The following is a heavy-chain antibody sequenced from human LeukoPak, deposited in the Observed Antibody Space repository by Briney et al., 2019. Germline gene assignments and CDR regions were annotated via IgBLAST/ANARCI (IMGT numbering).Heavy chain of an antibody. CDR3: ARILEGYHYYMDV. V-gene: IGHV3-11*04. CDR1: GFTFSDYY. J-gene: IGHJ6*03. Sequence: GGSLRLSCAASGFTFSDYYMSWIRQAPGKGLEWVSYISSSDTSIYYADSVKGRFTISRDNTKNSLYLQMNSLRAEDTATYYCARILEGYHYYMDVWGKGTTVTVSS. CDR2: ISSSDTSI.